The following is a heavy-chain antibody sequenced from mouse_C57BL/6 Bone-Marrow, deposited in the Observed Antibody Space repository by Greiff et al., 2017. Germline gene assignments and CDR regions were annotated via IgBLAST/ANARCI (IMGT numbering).Heavy chain of an antibody. CDR3: AREGYDYDGVYAMDY. Sequence: QVQLKQPGAELVRPGTSVKLSCKASGYTFTSYWMHWVKQRPGQGLEWIGVIDPSDSYTNYNQKFKGKATLTVDTSSSTAYLQLSSLTSEDSAVYYGAREGYDYDGVYAMDYWGQGTSVTVSS. CDR1: GYTFTSYW. J-gene: IGHJ4*01. CDR2: IDPSDSYT. V-gene: IGHV1-59*01. D-gene: IGHD2-4*01.